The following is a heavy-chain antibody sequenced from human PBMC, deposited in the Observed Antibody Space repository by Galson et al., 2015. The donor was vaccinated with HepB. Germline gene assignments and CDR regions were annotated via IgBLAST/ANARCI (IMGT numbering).Heavy chain of an antibody. CDR2: ITNNGVGT. Sequence: SLRLSCAASGFTFNYYAMHWVRQAPGMGLEYISGITNNGVGTNYADSVRGRFTISRDKSKNTLYLQRNLLRAEDTAVYYCAKGMFTFGGVIVPSDYWGQGSRIPVSS. CDR3: AKGMFTFGGVIVPSDY. D-gene: IGHD3-16*02. J-gene: IGHJ4*02. CDR1: GFTFNYYA. V-gene: IGHV3-64*04.